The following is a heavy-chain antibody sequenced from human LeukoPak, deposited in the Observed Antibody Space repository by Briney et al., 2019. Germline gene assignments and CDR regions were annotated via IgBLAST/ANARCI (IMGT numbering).Heavy chain of an antibody. V-gene: IGHV4-39*02. CDR2: IYYGGST. CDR3: ARERIVGVERPVDV. Sequence: SETLSLTCTVSGGSISSSSCHWGWIRQSAGKGLEWIGNIYYGGSTYYNPSLQSRVTISVDTSKNQFSLKLGSVTAADTAVYYCARERIVGVERPVDVWGQGTTVTVSS. J-gene: IGHJ6*02. D-gene: IGHD1-26*01. CDR1: GGSISSSSCH.